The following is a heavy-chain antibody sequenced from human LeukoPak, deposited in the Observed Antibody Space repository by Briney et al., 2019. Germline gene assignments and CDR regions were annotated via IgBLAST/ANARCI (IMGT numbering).Heavy chain of an antibody. CDR2: ISHTGLT. CDR3: ARVPDITARPCDP. J-gene: IGHJ5*02. Sequence: PSETLSLTWAVYGGSFSGYYWTLIRQTPGKGLEWIGEISHTGLTGSNPSLKSRVTISVDSSKKQFSLRMTSVNAADTGVYYCARVPDITARPCDPWGQGTLVTVSS. V-gene: IGHV4-34*01. D-gene: IGHD1-1*01. CDR1: GGSFSGYY.